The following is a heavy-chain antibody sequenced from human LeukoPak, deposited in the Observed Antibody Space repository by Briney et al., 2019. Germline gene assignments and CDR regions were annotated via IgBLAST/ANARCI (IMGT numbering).Heavy chain of an antibody. J-gene: IGHJ5*02. D-gene: IGHD6-13*01. Sequence: ASVKVSCKASGGTFSSYAISWVRQAPGQGLEWMGRIIPIFGIANYAQKFQGRVTIIADKSTSTAYMELSSLRSEDTAVYYCARDDSSSWYGNWFDPWGQGTLVTVSS. CDR3: ARDDSSSWYGNWFDP. CDR1: GGTFSSYA. V-gene: IGHV1-69*04. CDR2: IIPIFGIA.